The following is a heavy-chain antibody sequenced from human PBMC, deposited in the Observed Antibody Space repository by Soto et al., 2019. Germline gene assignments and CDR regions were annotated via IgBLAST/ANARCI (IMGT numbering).Heavy chain of an antibody. CDR2: ISAYNGNT. V-gene: IGHV1-18*01. J-gene: IGHJ6*02. D-gene: IGHD6-19*01. Sequence: ASVKVCCKASGYTFTSYGISWVRQAPGQGLERMGWISAYNGNTNYAQKLQGRVTMATDTSTSTAYMELRSLRSDDTAVYYCASNPPAVAGRAYYYYGMDVWGQGTTVTVSS. CDR1: GYTFTSYG. CDR3: ASNPPAVAGRAYYYYGMDV.